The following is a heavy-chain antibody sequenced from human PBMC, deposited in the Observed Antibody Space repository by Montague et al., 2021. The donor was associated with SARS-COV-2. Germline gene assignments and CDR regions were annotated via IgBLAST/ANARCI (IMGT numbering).Heavy chain of an antibody. J-gene: IGHJ6*02. CDR2: IKEDGSEI. Sequence: SLSLSLSASGFTFETYWMTWVRQAPGRGPEWVATIKEDGSEIYYVDSVKGRFTVSRDNAKNSLFLQMSSLRAVDTAVYYCARDKPPSAYNWGVYHFFFGLDVWGQGTTVTVSS. D-gene: IGHD5-12*01. CDR3: ARDKPPSAYNWGVYHFFFGLDV. V-gene: IGHV3-7*01. CDR1: GFTFETYW.